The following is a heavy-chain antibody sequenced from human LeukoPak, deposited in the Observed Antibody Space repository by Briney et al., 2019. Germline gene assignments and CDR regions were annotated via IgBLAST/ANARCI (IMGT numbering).Heavy chain of an antibody. CDR1: GYSFTTYW. J-gene: IGHJ4*02. CDR3: ARHVADSWYFDY. CDR2: IYPGDSDT. D-gene: IGHD6-13*01. Sequence: GESLKISCRGSGYSFTTYWIGWVRQMPGKGLEWMGIIYPGDSDTRYSPSFQGQVTISADKSISTAYLQWSSLKASDTAIYYCARHVADSWYFDYWGQGTLVTVSS. V-gene: IGHV5-51*01.